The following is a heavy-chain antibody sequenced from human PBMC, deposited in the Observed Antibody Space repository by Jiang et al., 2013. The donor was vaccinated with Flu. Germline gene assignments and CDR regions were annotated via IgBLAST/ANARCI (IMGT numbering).Heavy chain of an antibody. D-gene: IGHD6-13*01. CDR3: ARITATGTYYFNY. Sequence: WIKHLQRYXKHLQTLRDRLTISTDTSTSTVYMELRSLRSDDTAVYYCARITATGTYYFNYWGQGTLATVSS. CDR2: IKHLQRYX. J-gene: IGHJ4*02. V-gene: IGHV1-18*01.